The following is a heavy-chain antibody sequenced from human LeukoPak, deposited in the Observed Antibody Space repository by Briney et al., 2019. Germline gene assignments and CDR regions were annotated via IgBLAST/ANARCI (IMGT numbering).Heavy chain of an antibody. Sequence: SETLSLTCTVSGGSISSYYWSWIRQPAGKGLEWIGRINTSGSTNYNPSLKSRVTMSVDTSKNQFSLKLSSVTAADTAVYYCARDLRSYDFWSGYFNWFDPRGQGTLVTVSS. CDR1: GGSISSYY. CDR3: ARDLRSYDFWSGYFNWFDP. V-gene: IGHV4-4*07. CDR2: INTSGST. D-gene: IGHD3-3*01. J-gene: IGHJ5*02.